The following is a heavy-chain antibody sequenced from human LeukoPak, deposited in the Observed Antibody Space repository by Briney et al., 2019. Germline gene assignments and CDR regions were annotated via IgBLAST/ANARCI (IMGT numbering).Heavy chain of an antibody. D-gene: IGHD3-10*01. CDR1: GFTFSSYS. CDR3: ARVLGGAFDY. J-gene: IGHJ4*02. Sequence: PGGSLRLSCAASGFTFSSYSMNWVRQAPGKGLEWVSSISSSSSYIYYADSVKGRFTISRDNAKNSLYLQMNSLRAGDTAVYYCARVLGGAFDYWGQGTLVTVSS. CDR2: ISSSSSYI. V-gene: IGHV3-21*01.